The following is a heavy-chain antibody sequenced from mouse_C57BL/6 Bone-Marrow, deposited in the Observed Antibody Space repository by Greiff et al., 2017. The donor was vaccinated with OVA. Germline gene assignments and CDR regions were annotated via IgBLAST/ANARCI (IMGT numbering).Heavy chain of an antibody. CDR2: ISYDGSN. J-gene: IGHJ3*01. Sequence: EVQLQQSGPGLVKPSQSLSLTCSVTGYSITSGYYWNWIRQFPGNKLEWMGYISYDGSNNYNPSLKNRISITRDTSKNQFFLKLNSVTTEDTATYYCARRLCCGFAYWGQGTLVTVSA. CDR1: GYSITSGYY. CDR3: ARRLCCGFAY. V-gene: IGHV3-6*01. D-gene: IGHD6-1*01.